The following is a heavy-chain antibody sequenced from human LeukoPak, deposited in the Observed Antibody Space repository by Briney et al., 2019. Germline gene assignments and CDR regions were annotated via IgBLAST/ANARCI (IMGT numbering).Heavy chain of an antibody. V-gene: IGHV3-30-3*01. CDR2: ISYDGSNK. J-gene: IGHJ6*02. D-gene: IGHD3-22*01. CDR3: AGNTGDSSGYGWYYYGMDV. Sequence: PGGSLRLSCAASGFTFSSYSMNWVRQAPGKGLEWVAVISYDGSNKYYADSVKGRFTISRDNSKNTLYLQMNSLRAEDTAVYYCAGNTGDSSGYGWYYYGMDVWGQGTTVTVSS. CDR1: GFTFSSYS.